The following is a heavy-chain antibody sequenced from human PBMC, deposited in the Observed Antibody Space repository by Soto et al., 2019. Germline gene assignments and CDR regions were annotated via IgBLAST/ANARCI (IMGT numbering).Heavy chain of an antibody. CDR1: GGSISSSSYY. CDR2: IYYSGST. CDR3: ARQETTMVRAFNWFDP. V-gene: IGHV4-39*01. J-gene: IGHJ5*02. D-gene: IGHD3-10*01. Sequence: QLQLQESGPGLVKPSETLSLTCTVSGGSISSSSYYWGWIRQPPGKGLEWIGSIYYSGSTYYNPSLKSRVTISVDTSKNQFSLKLTSVTAADTAVYYCARQETTMVRAFNWFDPWGQGTLVTVSS.